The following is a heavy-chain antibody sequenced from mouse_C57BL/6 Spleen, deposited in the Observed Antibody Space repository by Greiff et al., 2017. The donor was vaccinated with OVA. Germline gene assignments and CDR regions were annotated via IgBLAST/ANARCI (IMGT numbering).Heavy chain of an antibody. CDR3: TRDHYGNYGYYFDY. CDR1: GFTFSSYA. CDR2: ISSGGDYI. Sequence: EVQLVESGEGLVKPGGSLKLSCAASGFTFSSYAMSWVRQTPEKRLEWVAYISSGGDYIYYADTVKGRFTISRDNARNTLYLQMSSLKSEDTAMYYCTRDHYGNYGYYFDYWGQGTTLTVSS. V-gene: IGHV5-9-1*02. J-gene: IGHJ2*01. D-gene: IGHD2-1*01.